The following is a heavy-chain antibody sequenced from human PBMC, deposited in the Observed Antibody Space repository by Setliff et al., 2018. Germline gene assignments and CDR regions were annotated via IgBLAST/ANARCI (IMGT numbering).Heavy chain of an antibody. D-gene: IGHD5-12*01. CDR2: ISYNSVYI. Sequence: GGSLRLSCAASGFTFSSYRRHWVRQAPGKGLEWVSSISYNSVYIYYADSMKGRFTISRDNAKNSVYLQMNSLEAEDTAVYYCTRAGTGGYKSGFDYWGQGTLVTVSS. CDR3: TRAGTGGYKSGFDY. CDR1: GFTFSSYR. V-gene: IGHV3-21*06. J-gene: IGHJ4*02.